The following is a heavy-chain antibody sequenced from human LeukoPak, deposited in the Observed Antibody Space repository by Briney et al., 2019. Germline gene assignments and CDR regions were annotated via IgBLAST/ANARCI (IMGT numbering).Heavy chain of an antibody. D-gene: IGHD2-2*01. CDR3: ARAVIPAAMWHSYYFMDV. Sequence: SETLSLTCTVSGYSISSGYYWGWIRQPPGKGLEWIGSIYHSGSTYYNPSLKSRVTISVDTSKNQFSLRLSSVTAADTAVYYCARAVIPAAMWHSYYFMDVWGKGTTVTISS. V-gene: IGHV4-38-2*02. J-gene: IGHJ6*03. CDR1: GYSISSGYY. CDR2: IYHSGST.